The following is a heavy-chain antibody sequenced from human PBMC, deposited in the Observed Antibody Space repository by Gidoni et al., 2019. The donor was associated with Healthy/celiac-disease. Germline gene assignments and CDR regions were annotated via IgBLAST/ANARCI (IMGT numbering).Heavy chain of an antibody. CDR3: ATYYYGSGSVSGYMDV. Sequence: QVQLVQSGAEVKKPGSSVKVSCKASGVTFSSYAISWVRQAPGQGLEWMGRIIPILGIANYAQKFQGRVTITADKSTSTAYMELSSLRSEDTAVYYCATYYYGSGSVSGYMDVWGKGTTVTVSS. D-gene: IGHD3-10*01. J-gene: IGHJ6*03. CDR1: GVTFSSYA. CDR2: IIPILGIA. V-gene: IGHV1-69*04.